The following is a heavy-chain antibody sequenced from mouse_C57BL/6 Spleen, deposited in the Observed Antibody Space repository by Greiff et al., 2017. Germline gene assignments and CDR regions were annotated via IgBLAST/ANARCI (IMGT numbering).Heavy chain of an antibody. D-gene: IGHD2-4*01. V-gene: IGHV1-15*01. CDR1: GYTFTDYE. CDR2: IDPGTGGT. Sequence: VQLQQPGAELVRPGASVTLSCKASGYTFTDYEMHWVKQTPVHGLEWIGAIDPGTGGTAYNQKFKGKAILTADKSSSTAYMELRSLTSEDSAVYYCTREDDYDYFDYWGQGTTLTVSS. J-gene: IGHJ2*01. CDR3: TREDDYDYFDY.